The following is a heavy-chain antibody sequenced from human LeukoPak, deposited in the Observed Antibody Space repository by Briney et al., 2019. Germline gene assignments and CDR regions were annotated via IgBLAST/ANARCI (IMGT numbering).Heavy chain of an antibody. V-gene: IGHV1-18*01. CDR2: ISAYNGNT. Sequence: ASVKVSCKASGYTFTSYGISWVRQAPGQGLEWMGWISAYNGNTNYAQKLQGRVTMTTDTSTSTAYMELRSLRSDDTAVYYCARESCDILTGSQGWFDPWGQGTLVTVSS. CDR1: GYTFTSYG. J-gene: IGHJ5*02. CDR3: ARESCDILTGSQGWFDP. D-gene: IGHD3-9*01.